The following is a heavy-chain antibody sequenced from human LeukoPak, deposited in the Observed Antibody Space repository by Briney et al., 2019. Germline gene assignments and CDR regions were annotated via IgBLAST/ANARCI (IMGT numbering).Heavy chain of an antibody. Sequence: GGSLRLSCAASGFTFSGYAMHWVRQAPGKGLEWVAVISYDGSNKYYADSVKGRSTISRDNARNTLYLQMNSLRAEDTAVYYCARAMIVVSNQFDYWGQGTLATVSS. CDR2: ISYDGSNK. CDR1: GFTFSGYA. CDR3: ARAMIVVSNQFDY. D-gene: IGHD3-22*01. J-gene: IGHJ4*02. V-gene: IGHV3-30*04.